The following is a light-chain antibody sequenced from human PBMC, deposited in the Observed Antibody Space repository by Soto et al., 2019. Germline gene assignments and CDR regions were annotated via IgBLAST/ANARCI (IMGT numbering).Light chain of an antibody. Sequence: QSALTQPASVSGSPGQSMTVSCTGPSSDVGGYNYVSWYQQHPGKAPRLLIYDVTNRPSGVSNRFSGSKSGNTASLTISGLQAEDEADYYCSSYRRGSTYVFGTGTKLTVL. CDR3: SSYRRGSTYV. CDR2: DVT. V-gene: IGLV2-14*03. CDR1: SSDVGGYNY. J-gene: IGLJ1*01.